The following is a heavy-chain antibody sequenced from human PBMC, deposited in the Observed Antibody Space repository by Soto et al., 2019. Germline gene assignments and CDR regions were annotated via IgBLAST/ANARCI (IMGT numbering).Heavy chain of an antibody. Sequence: EVQVVESGGGLVQPAGSLRLSCTASGFTFGIHWMTWVRQVPGKGLEWVANINQDGSDKYYVDSVKGRFIISRDNAKDSVSLQMNSLRVEDAAVYYCATSMRHTLDPWGQGTLVTVS. CDR3: ATSMRHTLDP. V-gene: IGHV3-7*01. J-gene: IGHJ5*02. CDR2: INQDGSDK. D-gene: IGHD2-21*01. CDR1: GFTFGIHW.